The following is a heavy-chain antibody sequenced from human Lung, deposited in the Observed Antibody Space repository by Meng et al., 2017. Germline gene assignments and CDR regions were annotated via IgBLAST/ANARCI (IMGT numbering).Heavy chain of an antibody. Sequence: QVQLQRWGGGLLKPSVTLSFTCVVSGGSFSDYYWSWIRLPPGKGLEWIGEINHSGSTNYNPSLESRATISVDTSQNNLSLKLSSVTAADSAVYYCARGPTTMAHDFDYWGQGTLVTVSS. D-gene: IGHD4-11*01. CDR3: ARGPTTMAHDFDY. CDR1: GGSFSDYY. CDR2: INHSGST. V-gene: IGHV4-34*01. J-gene: IGHJ4*02.